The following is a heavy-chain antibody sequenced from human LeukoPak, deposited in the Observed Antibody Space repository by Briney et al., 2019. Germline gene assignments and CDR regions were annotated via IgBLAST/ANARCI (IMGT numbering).Heavy chain of an antibody. CDR3: AREGQYYYASRGHEAAFEI. CDR2: ISYSGST. Sequence: SETLSLTCTVSGGSISSYFWTWIRQPPGKGLEWIGDISYSGSTNYNPSLKSRVTISVATSKNQFSLKLSSVTAAATAVYYCAREGQYYYASRGHEAAFEIWGQGTMITVSS. V-gene: IGHV4-59*01. J-gene: IGHJ3*02. CDR1: GGSISSYF. D-gene: IGHD3-22*01.